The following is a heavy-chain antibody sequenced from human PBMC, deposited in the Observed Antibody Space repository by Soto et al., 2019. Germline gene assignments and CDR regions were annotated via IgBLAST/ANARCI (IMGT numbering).Heavy chain of an antibody. CDR2: IIPHSGET. Sequence: QVQLVQSGAEVKRPGASVKVSCKASGYSFTGYYMHWVRQAPGQGLEWMGWIIPHSGETNYAQKFQGRVAISADESTSTVYMELSSLRSEDTAVYFCARPLRDRNYYYGMAVWGQGTTVTVSS. V-gene: IGHV1-2*02. J-gene: IGHJ6*02. D-gene: IGHD3-22*01. CDR3: ARPLRDRNYYYGMAV. CDR1: GYSFTGYY.